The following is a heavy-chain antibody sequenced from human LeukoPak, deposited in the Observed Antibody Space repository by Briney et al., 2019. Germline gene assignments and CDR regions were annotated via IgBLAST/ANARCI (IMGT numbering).Heavy chain of an antibody. CDR2: INRDGSST. CDR1: GFTLTYYP. CDR3: ARGYCSGGSCYSGAGY. D-gene: IGHD2-15*01. V-gene: IGHV3-74*01. J-gene: IGHJ4*02. Sequence: GGSLRLSCAASGFTLTYYPMHWVRQTPGKGLVWVSRINRDGSSTSYADSVKGRFTISRDNAKNTLSLQMNSLRAEDTAVYFCARGYCSGGSCYSGAGYWGQGTLVTVSS.